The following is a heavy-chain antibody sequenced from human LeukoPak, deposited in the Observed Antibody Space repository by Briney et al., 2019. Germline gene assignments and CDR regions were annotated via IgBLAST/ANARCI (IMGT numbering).Heavy chain of an antibody. V-gene: IGHV4-4*07. D-gene: IGHD2-15*01. CDR3: AKVDGGVPYCSGGSCFDSAFDI. J-gene: IGHJ3*02. Sequence: SETLSLTCSVSGGSVSNDYWSWIRQPAGKGLEWIGRIYASGEINYNPSLKSRVTLSMDTSANHFSLKLSSATAADTAVYYCAKVDGGVPYCSGGSCFDSAFDIWGQGTMVTVSS. CDR1: GGSVSNDY. CDR2: IYASGEI.